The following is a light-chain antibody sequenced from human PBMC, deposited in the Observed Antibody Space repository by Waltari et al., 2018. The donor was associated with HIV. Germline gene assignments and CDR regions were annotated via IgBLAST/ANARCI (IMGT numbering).Light chain of an antibody. V-gene: IGKV4-1*01. Sequence: DIVMTQSPDSLPVSLAERPPTHFKSSQRVLYSTHKKDYICVYHEKPGHPSKLLIYWASTREPGVPDRFSGRGSGTDFTLTISSLQAEDGAVYYCQQYYLTPTWTFGQGTKVEIK. CDR2: WAS. J-gene: IGKJ1*01. CDR1: QRVLYSTHKKDY. CDR3: QQYYLTPTWT.